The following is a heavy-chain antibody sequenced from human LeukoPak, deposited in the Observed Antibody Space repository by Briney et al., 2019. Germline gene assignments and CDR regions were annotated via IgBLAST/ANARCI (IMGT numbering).Heavy chain of an antibody. CDR1: VFTVSSNY. CDR2: IYSGGST. J-gene: IGHJ4*02. D-gene: IGHD3-22*01. Sequence: PGGSLRLSCAASVFTVSSNYMSWVRQARGKGLEWVSVIYSGGSTYYADSVKGRFTISRDNSKTTLYLQMNSLRAEDTAVYYCARGYYESSGYLAGFDYWGQGTLVTVSS. V-gene: IGHV3-53*01. CDR3: ARGYYESSGYLAGFDY.